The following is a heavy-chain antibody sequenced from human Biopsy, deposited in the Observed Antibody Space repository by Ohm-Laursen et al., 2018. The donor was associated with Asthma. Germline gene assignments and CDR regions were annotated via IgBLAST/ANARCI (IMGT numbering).Heavy chain of an antibody. CDR3: ARGQKSAGDRWFDP. D-gene: IGHD6-13*01. CDR1: GYTFIGCH. J-gene: IGHJ5*02. CDR2: INPNSGGT. V-gene: IGHV1-2*06. Sequence: ASVKVSCKASGYTFIGCHIHWMRQAPGQGLEWMGRINPNSGGTNYAQKFQGRVTMTRDTSISTAYMEVSRLRSDDTAAYYWARGQKSAGDRWFDPWGQGTLVTVSS.